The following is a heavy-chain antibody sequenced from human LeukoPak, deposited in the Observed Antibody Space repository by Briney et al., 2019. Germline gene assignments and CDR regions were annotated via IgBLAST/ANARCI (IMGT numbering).Heavy chain of an antibody. D-gene: IGHD2-15*01. CDR2: IYHSGST. CDR1: GGSISGYY. Sequence: SETLSLTCIVSGGSISGYYWGWIRQPPGKGLEWIGSIYHSGSTYYNPSLKSRVTISVDTSKNQFSLKLSSVTAADTAVYYCARDRGDVVVVAADYWGQGTLVTVSS. CDR3: ARDRGDVVVVAADY. V-gene: IGHV4-38-2*02. J-gene: IGHJ4*02.